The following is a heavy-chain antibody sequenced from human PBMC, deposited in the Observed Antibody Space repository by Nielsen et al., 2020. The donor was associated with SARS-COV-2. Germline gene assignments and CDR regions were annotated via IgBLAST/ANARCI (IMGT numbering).Heavy chain of an antibody. D-gene: IGHD3-22*01. Sequence: VRQAPGKGLEWVSSISSSSSSYIYYADSVKGRFTISRDNAKNSLYLQMNSLRAEDAAVYYCARGFGDSSGYVQHDDTIDYWGQGTLVTVSS. CDR3: ARGFGDSSGYVQHDDTIDY. CDR2: ISSSSSSYI. J-gene: IGHJ4*02. V-gene: IGHV3-21*01.